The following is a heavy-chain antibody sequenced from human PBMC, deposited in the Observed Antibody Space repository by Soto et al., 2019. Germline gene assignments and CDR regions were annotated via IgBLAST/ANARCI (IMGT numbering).Heavy chain of an antibody. D-gene: IGHD3-9*01. Sequence: SETLSLTCTVSGGSISSYYWSWIRQPPGKGLEWIGYIYYSGSTNYNPSLKSRVTISVDTSKNQFSLKLSSVTAADTAVYYCSRVRGRYFDWLLSSYFDYWGQGTLVTV. J-gene: IGHJ4*02. CDR2: IYYSGST. CDR3: SRVRGRYFDWLLSSYFDY. CDR1: GGSISSYY. V-gene: IGHV4-59*01.